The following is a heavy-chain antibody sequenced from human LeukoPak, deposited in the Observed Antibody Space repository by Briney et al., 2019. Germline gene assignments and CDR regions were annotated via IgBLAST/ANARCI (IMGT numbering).Heavy chain of an antibody. V-gene: IGHV4-39*01. CDR2: IYYDGNT. J-gene: IGHJ4*02. CDR3: AAENGNFWIGYHYFED. Sequence: SETLSLTCAVSGGSIGSSSYYWGWIRQPPGEDLEWIGTIYYDGNTFYNPSLKSRVTISVDMSKNQFSLKLSSVTAADTAIYYCAAENGNFWIGYHYFEDWGQGTLVSVSS. CDR1: GGSIGSSSYY. D-gene: IGHD3-3*01.